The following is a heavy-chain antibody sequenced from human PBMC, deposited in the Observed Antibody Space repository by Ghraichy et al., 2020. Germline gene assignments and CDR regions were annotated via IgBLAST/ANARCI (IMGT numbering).Heavy chain of an antibody. CDR1: GFTFSSYW. D-gene: IGHD4-17*01. V-gene: IGHV3-7*04. CDR3: ARGKNPWAEYGDYSVGPADY. J-gene: IGHJ4*01. CDR2: IKQDGSEK. Sequence: GGSLRLSCAASGFTFSSYWMSWVRQAPGKGLEWVANIKQDGSEKYYVDSVKGRFTISRDNAKNSLYLQMNSLRAEDTAVYYCARGKNPWAEYGDYSVGPADYWGHGSLVIFSS.